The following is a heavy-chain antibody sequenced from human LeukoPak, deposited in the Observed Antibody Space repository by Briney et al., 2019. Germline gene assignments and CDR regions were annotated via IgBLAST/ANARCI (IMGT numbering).Heavy chain of an antibody. V-gene: IGHV3-23*01. CDR2: IGEEKSGSWT. CDR1: GFTLSNYP. Sequence: GGSLRLSCAASGFTLSNYPMGWVRQAPVKGLEWLSAIGEEKSGSWTKSADSVKGRFTISRDNSENTLYLQMDSLTVEDTAVYYCAKGSLLYSSSRGWFDPWGQGTLVTVSS. J-gene: IGHJ5*02. D-gene: IGHD6-13*01. CDR3: AKGSLLYSSSRGWFDP.